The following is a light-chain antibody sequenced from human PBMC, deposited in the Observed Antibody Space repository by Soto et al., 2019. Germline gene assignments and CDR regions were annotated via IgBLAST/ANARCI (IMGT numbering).Light chain of an antibody. Sequence: QSALTQPPSASGSPGQSVTISCTGTSSDVGGYKYVSWYQQHPGKAPKLMIYVVSQRPSGVPDRFSGSKSGNTASLTVSGLQAEDEADYYCSSYAGSNDVMFGGGTKLTVL. J-gene: IGLJ3*02. CDR1: SSDVGGYKY. V-gene: IGLV2-8*01. CDR3: SSYAGSNDVM. CDR2: VVS.